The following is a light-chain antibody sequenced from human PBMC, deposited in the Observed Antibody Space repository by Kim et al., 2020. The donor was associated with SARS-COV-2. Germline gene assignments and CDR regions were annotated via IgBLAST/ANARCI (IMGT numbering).Light chain of an antibody. V-gene: IGKV1-39*01. CDR2: DAT. J-gene: IGKJ5*01. CDR1: QTIAKY. Sequence: DIEMTQSPSSLSAWVGDRVTISCRASQTIAKYVNWYQQRPGKAPKILLFDATTLHVGVPSRFSGSASGTDFTLTISGVQVEDFATYFCQQSYTTPITVGQGTRLEIK. CDR3: QQSYTTPIT.